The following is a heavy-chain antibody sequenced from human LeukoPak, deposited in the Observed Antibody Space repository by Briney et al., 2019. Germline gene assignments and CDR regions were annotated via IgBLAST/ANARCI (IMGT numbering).Heavy chain of an antibody. D-gene: IGHD6-6*01. V-gene: IGHV4-59*12. Sequence: PSETLSLTCTVSSGSISSYYWSWIRQPPGKGLEWIGYIYYSGSTNYNPSLKSRVTISVDTSRNQFSLKLSSATAADTAVYYCARGASRSSPFDYWGQGTLVTVSS. CDR1: SGSISSYY. J-gene: IGHJ4*02. CDR2: IYYSGST. CDR3: ARGASRSSPFDY.